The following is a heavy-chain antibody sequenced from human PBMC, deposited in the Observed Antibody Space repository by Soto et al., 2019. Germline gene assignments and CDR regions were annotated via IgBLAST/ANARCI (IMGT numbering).Heavy chain of an antibody. CDR2: ISYAGSNI. CDR1: GYTFSSYG. V-gene: IGHV3-30*03. J-gene: IGHJ4*02. Sequence: VQLVESGGGVVQPGMSLRLSCAASGYTFSSYGMHWVRQAPGKGLEWVAVISYAGSNIYYADSVKGRFTISRDNSKNTLYLHRTGLRAEDTAVYYCARDSSEWGMAGRLDYWGQGTPVTVSS. D-gene: IGHD6-6*01. CDR3: ARDSSEWGMAGRLDY.